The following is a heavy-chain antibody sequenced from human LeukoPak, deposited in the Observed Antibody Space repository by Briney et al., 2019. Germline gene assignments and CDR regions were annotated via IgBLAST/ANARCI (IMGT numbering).Heavy chain of an antibody. J-gene: IGHJ6*03. CDR2: IYHSGST. CDR3: ARDKDYYYMDV. Sequence: SETLSLTCAVSGYSISSGYYWGWIRQPPGKGLEWSGSIYHSGSTYYNPSLKSRVTISVDTSKNQFSLKLSSVTAADTAVYYCARDKDYYYMDVWGKGTTVTVSS. V-gene: IGHV4-38-2*02. CDR1: GYSISSGYY.